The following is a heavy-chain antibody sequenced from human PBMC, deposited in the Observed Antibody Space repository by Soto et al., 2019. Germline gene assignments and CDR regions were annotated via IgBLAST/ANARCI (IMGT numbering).Heavy chain of an antibody. CDR2: IIPIFGTA. CDR1: GGTFSSYA. D-gene: IGHD3-3*01. Sequence: ASVKVSCKASGGTFSSYAISWVRQAPGQGLEWMGGIIPIFGTANYAQKFQGRVTITADKSTSTAYMELSSLRSEDTAVYYCARDNGVLRFLEWPLDYWGQGTLVTVSS. CDR3: ARDNGVLRFLEWPLDY. J-gene: IGHJ4*02. V-gene: IGHV1-69*06.